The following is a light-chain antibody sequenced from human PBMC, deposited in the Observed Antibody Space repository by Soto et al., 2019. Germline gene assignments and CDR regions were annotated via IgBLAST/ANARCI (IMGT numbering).Light chain of an antibody. CDR1: SSDVGGYNY. V-gene: IGLV2-14*01. CDR2: DVS. CDR3: SSYAGSNKV. Sequence: QSALTQPASVSGSPGQSITISCTGTSSDVGGYNYVSWYQQHPGKAPKLMIYDVSNRPSGVSNRFSGSKSGNTASLTVSGLQAEDEADYYCSSYAGSNKVFGTGTKVPVL. J-gene: IGLJ1*01.